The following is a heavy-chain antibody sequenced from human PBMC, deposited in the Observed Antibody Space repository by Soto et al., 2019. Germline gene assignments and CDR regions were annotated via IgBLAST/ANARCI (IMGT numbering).Heavy chain of an antibody. Sequence: QVQLQESGPGLVKPSETLSLTCTVSGDSISTYDWSWIRQPAGKGLEWIGRINFSGTNNYTPSLRCRVTMSVNTYKNHFSLRLTSVTAADTAVYSCARDQAVSWYFNLGGRGTLVTVSA. D-gene: IGHD6-19*01. J-gene: IGHJ2*01. CDR2: INFSGTN. CDR3: ARDQAVSWYFNL. CDR1: GDSISTYD. V-gene: IGHV4-4*07.